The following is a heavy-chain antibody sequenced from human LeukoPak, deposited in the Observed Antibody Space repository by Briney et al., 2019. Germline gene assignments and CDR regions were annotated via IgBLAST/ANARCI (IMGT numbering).Heavy chain of an antibody. CDR3: AKLGYSSGWFPGDY. J-gene: IGHJ4*02. Sequence: PGRSLRLSCAASGFTFSSYGMHWVRQAPGKGLEWVAVISYDESNKYYADSVKGRFTISRDNSKNTLYLQMNSLRAEDTAVYYCAKLGYSSGWFPGDYWGQGTLVTVSS. D-gene: IGHD6-19*01. CDR2: ISYDESNK. V-gene: IGHV3-30*18. CDR1: GFTFSSYG.